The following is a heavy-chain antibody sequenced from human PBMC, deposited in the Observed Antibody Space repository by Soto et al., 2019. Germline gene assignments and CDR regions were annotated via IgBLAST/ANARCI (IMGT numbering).Heavy chain of an antibody. CDR2: IYPGDSDT. Sequence: GESLKISCKGSGYSFTTYWIGWVRQMPGKGLEWMGIIYPGDSDTRYSPSFQGQVTISADKSISPAYLQWSSLKASDTAMYYCARGEGTTGLSFDYWGQGALVTVSS. D-gene: IGHD1-7*01. CDR1: GYSFTTYW. V-gene: IGHV5-51*01. CDR3: ARGEGTTGLSFDY. J-gene: IGHJ4*02.